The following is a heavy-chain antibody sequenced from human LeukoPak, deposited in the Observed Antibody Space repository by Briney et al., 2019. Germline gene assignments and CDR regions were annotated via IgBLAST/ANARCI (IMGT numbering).Heavy chain of an antibody. CDR3: TRHQWWLAPRNFDY. V-gene: IGHV4-39*01. Sequence: PSETLSLTCTVSGGSISSSSYYWGWIRQPPGKGLEWIGSIYHSGSTYYNPSLKSRVTIAVDTSKNQFSLKLSSVTAADMAVYYCTRHQWWLAPRNFDYWGQGTLVTVSS. CDR2: IYHSGST. D-gene: IGHD2-8*01. CDR1: GGSISSSSYY. J-gene: IGHJ4*02.